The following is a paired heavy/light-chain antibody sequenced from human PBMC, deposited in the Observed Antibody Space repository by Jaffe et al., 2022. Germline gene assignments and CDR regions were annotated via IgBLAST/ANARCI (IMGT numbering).Heavy chain of an antibody. CDR1: GFTFSSYHA. Sequence: EVQLLESGGQLVQPGGSLRLSCAASGFTFSSYHAMSWVRQAPGKGLEWVSTISSSGTSTFYADSVKGRFTISRDMSTNTLFLQTNSLRPEDTGVYFCVKLRGMLKEKYYFGYWGRGTLVTVSS. CDR2: ISSSGTST. D-gene: IGHD3-16*01. J-gene: IGHJ4*02. CDR3: VKLRGMLKEKYYFGY. V-gene: IGHV3-23*01.
Light chain of an antibody. CDR2: ENT. CDR1: SSNIGAGYD. Sequence: QSVLTQPPSVSGAPGQTVTISCTGSSSNIGAGYDVHWYQQLPGAAPKVVIYENTNRPSGVPDRFSGSKSGTSASLAITGLQAEDEADYYCQSYDSTVTGSRVFGGGTKLTVL. CDR3: QSYDSTVTGSRV. J-gene: IGLJ3*02. V-gene: IGLV1-40*01.